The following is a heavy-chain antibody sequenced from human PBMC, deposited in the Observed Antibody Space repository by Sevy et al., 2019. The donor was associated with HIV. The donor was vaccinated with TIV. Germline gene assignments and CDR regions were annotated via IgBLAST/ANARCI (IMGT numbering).Heavy chain of an antibody. V-gene: IGHV3-30-3*01. CDR2: ISYDGSNK. Sequence: GGSLRLSCAASGFTFSSYAMHWVRQAPGKGLEWVAVISYDGSNKYYADSVKGRFTISRDNSKNTLYLQMNSLRAEDTAVYYCARVRVGARGNWFDPWGQGILVTVSS. CDR3: ARVRVGARGNWFDP. CDR1: GFTFSSYA. J-gene: IGHJ5*02. D-gene: IGHD1-26*01.